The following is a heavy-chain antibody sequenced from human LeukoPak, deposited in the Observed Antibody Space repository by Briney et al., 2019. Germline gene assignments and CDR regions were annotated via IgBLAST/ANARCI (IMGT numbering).Heavy chain of an antibody. Sequence: GGSLRLSCAASGFTFSSYNMNWVRQAPGKGLEWVSYISTTSSTIYYADSVKGRFTISRDNAKNSLYLQMNSLRAEDTAVYYCARVDQYYGSGSSPFPFDYWGQGTLVTVSS. J-gene: IGHJ4*02. CDR3: ARVDQYYGSGSSPFPFDY. CDR2: ISTTSSTI. CDR1: GFTFSSYN. D-gene: IGHD3-10*01. V-gene: IGHV3-48*04.